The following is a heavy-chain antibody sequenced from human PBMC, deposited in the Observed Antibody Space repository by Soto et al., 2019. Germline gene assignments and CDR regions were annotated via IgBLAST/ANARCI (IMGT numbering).Heavy chain of an antibody. CDR3: ARHLVTPLVVVVAASWFDP. J-gene: IGHJ5*02. CDR2: IYYSGST. V-gene: IGHV4-39*01. Sequence: QLQLQESGPGLVKPSETLSLTCTVSGGSISSSSYYWGWIRQPPGKGLEWIGSIYYSGSTYYNPSLKSRVTISVDTSKNQFSLKLSSVTAADTAVYYCARHLVTPLVVVVAASWFDPWGQGTLVTVSS. D-gene: IGHD2-15*01. CDR1: GGSISSSSYY.